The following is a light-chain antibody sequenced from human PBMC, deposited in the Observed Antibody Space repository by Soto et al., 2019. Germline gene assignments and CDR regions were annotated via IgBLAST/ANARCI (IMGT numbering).Light chain of an antibody. Sequence: EIVLTKTPGALSSSTRESANLYCMASQSVSSSYLAWYQQKPGQAHRLLIYGASSRASGIPDRFSGSGSGTDFPLTISRLEPEDFAVYYCQQYGSSRTFGQGTIVDIK. CDR1: QSVSSSY. V-gene: IGKV3-20*01. CDR3: QQYGSSRT. CDR2: GAS. J-gene: IGKJ1*01.